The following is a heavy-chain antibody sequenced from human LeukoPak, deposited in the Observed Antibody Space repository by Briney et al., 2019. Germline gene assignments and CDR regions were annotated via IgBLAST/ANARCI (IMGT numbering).Heavy chain of an antibody. V-gene: IGHV3-30*18. CDR3: AKDGHYYDSSGYYGFDY. CDR1: GFTFTNYG. Sequence: GGSLRLSCAASGFTFTNYGMHWVRQAPGKGLEWVAVISYDGSNKYYADSVKGRFTISRDNSKNTLYLQMNSLRAEDTAVYYCAKDGHYYDSSGYYGFDYWGQGTLVTVSS. D-gene: IGHD3-22*01. CDR2: ISYDGSNK. J-gene: IGHJ4*02.